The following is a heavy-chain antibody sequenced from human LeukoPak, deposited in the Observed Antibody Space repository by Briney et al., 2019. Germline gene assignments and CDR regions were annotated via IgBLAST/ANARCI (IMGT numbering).Heavy chain of an antibody. D-gene: IGHD2-15*01. CDR2: INHSGST. CDR1: GGSFSGYY. Sequence: SETLSLTCAVYGGSFSGYYWSWIRQPPGKGLEWIGEINHSGSTNYNPSLKSRVTISVDTSKNQFSLKLSSVTAADTAVYYCASRGFSGGSPDYWGQGTLVTVSS. CDR3: ASRGFSGGSPDY. J-gene: IGHJ4*02. V-gene: IGHV4-34*01.